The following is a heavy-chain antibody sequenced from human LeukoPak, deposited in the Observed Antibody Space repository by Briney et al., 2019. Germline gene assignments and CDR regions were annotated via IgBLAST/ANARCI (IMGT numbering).Heavy chain of an antibody. CDR3: ARHAKGRIANWYFDL. V-gene: IGHV4-4*08. CDR2: IYSSGTT. Sequence: PSETLSLTCTVSGGSISGYYWSWIRQPPGKGREWLGYIYSSGTTNYNPSLESRVTFSVDTSKNQFSLDLTSVTAADTAMYYCARHAKGRIANWYFDLWGRGTLVIVSS. CDR1: GGSISGYY. J-gene: IGHJ2*01.